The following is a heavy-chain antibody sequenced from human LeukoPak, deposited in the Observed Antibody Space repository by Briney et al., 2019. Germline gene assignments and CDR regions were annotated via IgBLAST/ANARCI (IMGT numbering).Heavy chain of an antibody. CDR2: IYTSGST. Sequence: TASETLPLTCTVSGGSISSYYWSWIRQPPGKGLEWIGYIYTSGSTNYNPSLKSRVTLSVDTSKNQFSLKLSSVTAADTAVYYCASLQSYYDSSGYYDYFDCWGQGTLVTVSS. J-gene: IGHJ4*02. CDR3: ASLQSYYDSSGYYDYFDC. V-gene: IGHV4-4*09. D-gene: IGHD3-22*01. CDR1: GGSISSYY.